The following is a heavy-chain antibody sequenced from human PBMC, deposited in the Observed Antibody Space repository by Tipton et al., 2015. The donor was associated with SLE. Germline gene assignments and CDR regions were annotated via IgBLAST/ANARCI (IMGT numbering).Heavy chain of an antibody. V-gene: IGHV4-61*02. CDR1: GGSISSGSYY. J-gene: IGHJ6*03. CDR3: ARSDRGGYYYYSMDV. Sequence: TLSLTCTVSGGSISSGSYYWSWIRQPAGKGLEWIGRIYTSGSTHYNPSLKSRVTISVDTAKNQFSLQLSSVTAADTAVYYCARSDRGGYYYYSMDVWGKGTTVTVSS. D-gene: IGHD2-15*01. CDR2: IYTSGST.